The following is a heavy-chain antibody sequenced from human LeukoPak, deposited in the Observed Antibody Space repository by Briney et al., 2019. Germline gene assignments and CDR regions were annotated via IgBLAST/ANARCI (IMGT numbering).Heavy chain of an antibody. CDR2: IRYDGSNK. J-gene: IGHJ4*02. D-gene: IGHD2-15*01. CDR1: GFTFSSYG. Sequence: QPGGSLRLSCAASGFTFSSYGMHWVRQAPGKGLEWVALIRYDGSNKYYADSVKGRFTISRENSKNTLYLQMNSLRAEDTAVYYCASTGYCSGGSCSYYYDSSGYVDYWGQGTLVTVSS. V-gene: IGHV3-30*02. CDR3: ASTGYCSGGSCSYYYDSSGYVDY.